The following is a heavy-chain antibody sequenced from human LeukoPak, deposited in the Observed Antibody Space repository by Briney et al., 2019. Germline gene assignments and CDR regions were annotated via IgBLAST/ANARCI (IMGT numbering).Heavy chain of an antibody. D-gene: IGHD2-8*01. J-gene: IGHJ6*03. CDR2: INSDGSST. Sequence: PGGSLRLSCAASGFTFSSYWMHWVRQAPGKGLVWVSRINSDGSSTSYADSVKGRFTISRDNAKNSLYLQMNSLRAEDTAVYYCARNGADYYYYMDVWGKGTTVTVSS. CDR1: GFTFSSYW. CDR3: ARNGADYYYYMDV. V-gene: IGHV3-74*01.